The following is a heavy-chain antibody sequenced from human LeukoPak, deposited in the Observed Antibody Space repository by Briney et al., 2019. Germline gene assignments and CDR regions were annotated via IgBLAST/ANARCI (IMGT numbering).Heavy chain of an antibody. Sequence: SETLSLTCAVYGGSFSGYYWSWIRQPPGKGLEWIGETNHSGSTNYNPSLKSRVTISVDTSKNQFSLKLSSVTAADTAVYYCARAPPYDFWSLYNWFDPWGQGTLVTVSS. D-gene: IGHD3-3*01. CDR1: GGSFSGYY. CDR2: TNHSGST. CDR3: ARAPPYDFWSLYNWFDP. J-gene: IGHJ5*02. V-gene: IGHV4-34*01.